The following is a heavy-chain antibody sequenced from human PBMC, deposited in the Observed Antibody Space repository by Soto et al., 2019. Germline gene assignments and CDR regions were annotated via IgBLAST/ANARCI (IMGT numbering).Heavy chain of an antibody. J-gene: IGHJ6*02. Sequence: GASVKVSCKASGYTFTSYAMNWVRQAPGQGLDWMGWINTNTGNPTYAQGFTGRFVFSLDTSVSTAYLQICSLKAEDTAVYYCAIPNLRGSSGWSQTHICYYYYGMDVWGQGTTVTVSS. V-gene: IGHV7-4-1*01. D-gene: IGHD6-19*01. CDR2: INTNTGNP. CDR3: AIPNLRGSSGWSQTHICYYYYGMDV. CDR1: GYTFTSYA.